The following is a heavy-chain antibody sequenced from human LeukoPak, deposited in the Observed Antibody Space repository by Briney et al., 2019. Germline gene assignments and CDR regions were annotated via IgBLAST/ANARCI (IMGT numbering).Heavy chain of an antibody. CDR3: ARIGSAAFTDY. J-gene: IGHJ4*02. V-gene: IGHV3-23*01. D-gene: IGHD3-3*02. CDR1: GFTFSTYA. CDR2: ISDSGGAI. Sequence: GGSLRLSCAASGFTFSTYALNWVRQAPGKGLEWVSAISDSGGAIFYADSVKGRFTMSRDNSKNSLFLQMNSLRVKDTAVYYCARIGSAAFTDYWGQGALVTVSS.